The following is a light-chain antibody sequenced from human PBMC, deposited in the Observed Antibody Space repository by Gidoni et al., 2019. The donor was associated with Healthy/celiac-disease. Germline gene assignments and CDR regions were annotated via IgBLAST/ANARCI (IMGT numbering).Light chain of an antibody. V-gene: IGKV3-20*01. Sequence: IVLTQSPGTLSLSPGERATLSCRASQSVSSSNLAWYQQNPGQAPRLLIYGAPSGPTGIPDRLSGSGLGEDFPLTITSLEPEVLAVYCWQQNGSSPYTFGQGTRLEIK. J-gene: IGKJ2*01. CDR2: GAP. CDR3: QQNGSSPYT. CDR1: QSVSSSN.